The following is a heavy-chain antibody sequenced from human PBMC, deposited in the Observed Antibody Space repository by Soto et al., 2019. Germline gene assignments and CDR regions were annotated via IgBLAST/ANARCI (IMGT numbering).Heavy chain of an antibody. Sequence: TLALTCTVSGCSVSSGSYYWSWIRQPPGKGLEWIGYIYYSGSTNYNPSLKSRVTISVDTSKNQFSLKLSSVTAADTAVYYCAREQYYYDSSGPLPAFDIWGQGTMVTVSS. CDR3: AREQYYYDSSGPLPAFDI. J-gene: IGHJ3*02. CDR1: GCSVSSGSYY. CDR2: IYYSGST. D-gene: IGHD3-22*01. V-gene: IGHV4-61*01.